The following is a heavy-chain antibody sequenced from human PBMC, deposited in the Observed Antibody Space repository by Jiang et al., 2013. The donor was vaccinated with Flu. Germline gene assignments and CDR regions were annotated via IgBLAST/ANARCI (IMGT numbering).Heavy chain of an antibody. J-gene: IGHJ4*02. D-gene: IGHD1-26*01. Sequence: GLVKPSETLSLTCTVSGGSISSSSYYWAWIRQPPGKGLEWIGSVYYSGSTYYNPSLKSRVTISVDTSKNQFSLKLSSVTAAGTAVFYCARHPRGVGSTNHFDYWGQGTLVTVSS. CDR3: ARHPRGVGSTNHFDY. V-gene: IGHV4-39*07. CDR1: GGSISSSSYY. CDR2: VYYSGST.